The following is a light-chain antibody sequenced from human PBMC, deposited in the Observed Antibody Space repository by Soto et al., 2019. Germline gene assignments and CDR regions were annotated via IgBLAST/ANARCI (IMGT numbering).Light chain of an antibody. V-gene: IGKV3-20*01. Sequence: EIVLTQSPGTLSLSPGERATLSCRASQSVSISCLAWYQQKPGQAPRLLIYGASSRATGIPDRFSGSGSGTDFTLTISRLEPEDFAVYYCQQYGSSSLYTFGQGTKLEIK. CDR1: QSVSISC. CDR2: GAS. CDR3: QQYGSSSLYT. J-gene: IGKJ2*01.